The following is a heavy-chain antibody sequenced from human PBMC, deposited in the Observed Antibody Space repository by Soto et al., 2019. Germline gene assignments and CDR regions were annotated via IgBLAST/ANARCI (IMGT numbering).Heavy chain of an antibody. J-gene: IGHJ6*02. D-gene: IGHD6-13*01. V-gene: IGHV1-18*04. CDR2: ISAYNGNT. Sequence: SVKVSCKASGYTFTSYGISWVRQAPGQGLEWMGWISAYNGNTNYAQKLQGRVTMTTDTSTSTAYMELRSLRSDDTAVYYCARRGSSWYLSGYYGMDVWGQGTTVTVSS. CDR3: ARRGSSWYLSGYYGMDV. CDR1: GYTFTSYG.